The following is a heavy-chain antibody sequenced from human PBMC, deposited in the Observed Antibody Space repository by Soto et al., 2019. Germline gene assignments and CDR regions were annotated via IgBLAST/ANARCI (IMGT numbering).Heavy chain of an antibody. CDR3: FVWSGYYSDD. Sequence: GSLRLTCTASGFTFGDYTMSWVRQAPGKGLEWVGFIRSKAYGGTTEYAASVKGRFTISRDDYKSIAYLQMNSLKTEDTAVYYCFVWSGYYSDDWGQGTLVTVSS. J-gene: IGHJ4*02. CDR1: GFTFGDYT. D-gene: IGHD3-3*01. CDR2: IRSKAYGGTT. V-gene: IGHV3-49*04.